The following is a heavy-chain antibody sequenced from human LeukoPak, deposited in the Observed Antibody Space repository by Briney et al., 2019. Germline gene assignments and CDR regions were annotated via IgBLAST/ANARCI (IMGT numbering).Heavy chain of an antibody. D-gene: IGHD3-22*01. CDR3: ARGTGYYDSSGLVPFDY. Sequence: SVKVSCKASGGTFSSYAISWVRQAPGQGIEWMGRIIPIFGTANYAQKFQGRVTITADKSTSTAYMELSSLRSEDTAVYYCARGTGYYDSSGLVPFDYWGQGTLVTVSS. CDR2: IIPIFGTA. J-gene: IGHJ4*02. V-gene: IGHV1-69*06. CDR1: GGTFSSYA.